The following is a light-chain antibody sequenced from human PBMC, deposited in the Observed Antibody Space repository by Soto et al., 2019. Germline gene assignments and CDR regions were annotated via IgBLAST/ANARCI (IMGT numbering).Light chain of an antibody. V-gene: IGLV2-14*01. CDR1: SSDVGGYNY. J-gene: IGLJ1*01. CDR2: DIS. Sequence: QSALTQPASVSGSPGQSITISCTGTSSDVGGYNYVSWYQQHPGKAPKVIVYDISNRPSGVSDRCSGSKSGNSASLTISGPEAEDEADYHCISYTSTPSEVFGTGTKLTVL. CDR3: ISYTSTPSEV.